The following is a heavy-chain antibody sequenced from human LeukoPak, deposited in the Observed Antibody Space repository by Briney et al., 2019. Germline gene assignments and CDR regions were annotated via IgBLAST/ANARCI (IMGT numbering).Heavy chain of an antibody. CDR2: IYYSGST. Sequence: SETLSLTCTVSGGSVSSGSYYWSWIRQPPGKGLEWIGYIYYSGSTNYNPSLKSRVTISVDTSKNQFSLKLSSVTAADTAVYYCARVGFLATSPGYRGQGTLVTVSS. V-gene: IGHV4-61*01. J-gene: IGHJ4*02. CDR3: ARVGFLATSPGY. CDR1: GGSVSSGSYY. D-gene: IGHD5-24*01.